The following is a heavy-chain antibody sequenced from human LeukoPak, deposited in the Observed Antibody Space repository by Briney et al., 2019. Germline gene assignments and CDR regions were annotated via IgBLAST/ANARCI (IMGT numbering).Heavy chain of an antibody. J-gene: IGHJ4*02. CDR1: GYSISSGSYY. CDR3: AREEEY. V-gene: IGHV4-61*02. Sequence: PSETLSLTCTVSGYSISSGSYYWSWIRQPAGKGLEWIGRIYTSGSTNYNPSLKSRVTISVDTSKNQFSLKLSSVTAADTAVYYCAREEEYWGQGTLVTVSS. CDR2: IYTSGST.